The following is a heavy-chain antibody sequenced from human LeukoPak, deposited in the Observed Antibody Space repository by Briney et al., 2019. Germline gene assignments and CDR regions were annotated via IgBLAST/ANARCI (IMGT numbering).Heavy chain of an antibody. CDR3: AKGGRYSSGWFPFDY. Sequence: SGGSLRLSCAASGFTFDDYAMHWVRQLPGKGLEWVSLISWDVSGTYYADSVKGRFTISRDNSKHSLYLQMNSLRAEDTALYYCAKGGRYSSGWFPFDYWGQGTLVTVSS. V-gene: IGHV3-43D*03. J-gene: IGHJ4*02. CDR2: ISWDVSGT. D-gene: IGHD6-19*01. CDR1: GFTFDDYA.